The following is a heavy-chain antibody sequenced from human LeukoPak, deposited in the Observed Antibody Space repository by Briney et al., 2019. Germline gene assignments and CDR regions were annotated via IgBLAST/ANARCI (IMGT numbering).Heavy chain of an antibody. V-gene: IGHV4-28*05. CDR2: IYYSGGI. CDR3: ARTVFLNSYYFDY. D-gene: IGHD3-3*01. J-gene: IGHJ4*02. CDR1: GYSISSSNY. Sequence: SETLSLTCAVSGYSISSSNYWAWIRQPPGKGLEWIGHIYYSGGIYYNPSLKSRVTISVDTSKNQFSLKLSSVTAADTAVYFCARTVFLNSYYFDYWGQGTLVTVSS.